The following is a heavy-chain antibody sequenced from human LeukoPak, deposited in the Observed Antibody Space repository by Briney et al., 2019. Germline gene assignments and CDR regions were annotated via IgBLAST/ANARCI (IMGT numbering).Heavy chain of an antibody. CDR1: RFIFSVYG. CDR3: ARDGSTNSQNWFDP. CDR2: MSYDENTE. J-gene: IGHJ5*02. D-gene: IGHD2-8*01. Sequence: GGSLRLSCVASRFIFSVYGTHWVRQAPGKGLEWVSFMSYDENTEYYIDSVKGRFTISRDNSKNTLFLQLNNLRPEDTGVYYCARDGSTNSQNWFDPWGQGTLVIVSS. V-gene: IGHV3-33*05.